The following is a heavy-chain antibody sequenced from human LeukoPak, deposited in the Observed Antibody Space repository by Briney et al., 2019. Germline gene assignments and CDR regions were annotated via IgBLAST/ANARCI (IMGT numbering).Heavy chain of an antibody. V-gene: IGHV3-33*01. J-gene: IGHJ4*02. CDR1: GFTFSSYG. CDR2: IWYDGSNK. Sequence: GRSLRLSCAAFGFTFSSYGMHWVRQAPGKGLEWVAVIWYDGSNKYYADSVKGRFTISRDNSKNTLYLQMNSLRAEDTAVYYCARDKYGDSSGYFDYWGQGTLVTVSS. CDR3: ARDKYGDSSGYFDY. D-gene: IGHD3-22*01.